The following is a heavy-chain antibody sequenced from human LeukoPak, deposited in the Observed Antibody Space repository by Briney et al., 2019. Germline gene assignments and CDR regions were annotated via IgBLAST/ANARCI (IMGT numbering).Heavy chain of an antibody. J-gene: IGHJ6*02. V-gene: IGHV1-2*02. Sequence: ASVKVSCKASGYTFSGYYMHWVRQAPGQGLEWMGWINPDSGGTNYAQKFQGRVTMTRDTSISTAYMELSRLRSDDTAVYYCARDPGVVVPAAPRYYGMDVWGQGTTVTVSS. D-gene: IGHD2-2*01. CDR1: GYTFSGYY. CDR2: INPDSGGT. CDR3: ARDPGVVVPAAPRYYGMDV.